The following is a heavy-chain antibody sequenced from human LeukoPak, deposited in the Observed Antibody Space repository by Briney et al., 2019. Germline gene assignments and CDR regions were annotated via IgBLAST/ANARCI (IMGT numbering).Heavy chain of an antibody. J-gene: IGHJ4*02. D-gene: IGHD6-19*01. V-gene: IGHV3-30*18. CDR2: ISYDGTNK. CDR3: AKNGEQWLVEQFFDY. CDR1: GFTFSNYG. Sequence: GGSLRLSCAASGFTFSNYGMPWVRQAPGKGLEWVAIISYDGTNKYYADSVKGRFTISRDNSKNTLYLQMNSLRADDTAVYYCAKNGEQWLVEQFFDYWGQGTLVTVSS.